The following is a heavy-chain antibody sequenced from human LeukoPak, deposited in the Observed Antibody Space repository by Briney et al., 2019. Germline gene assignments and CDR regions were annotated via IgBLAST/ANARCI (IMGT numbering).Heavy chain of an antibody. J-gene: IGHJ4*02. CDR2: FDPEDGET. V-gene: IGHV1-24*01. CDR3: ARPGGRFLEWLSEFDY. D-gene: IGHD3-3*01. CDR1: GYTLTELS. Sequence: GASVKVSCKVSGYTLTELSMHWVRQAPGKGLEWMGGFDPEDGETIYAQKFQGRVTITADESTSTAYMKLSSLRSEDTAVYYCARPGGRFLEWLSEFDYWGQGTLVTVSS.